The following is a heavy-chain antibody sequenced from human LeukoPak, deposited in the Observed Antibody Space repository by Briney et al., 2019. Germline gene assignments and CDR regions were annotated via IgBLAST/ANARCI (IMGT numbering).Heavy chain of an antibody. CDR2: IYYSGST. V-gene: IGHV4-39*01. D-gene: IGHD3-22*01. CDR3: ARRKSGYYSYYFDY. CDR1: GGSLSSSSYY. J-gene: IGHJ4*02. Sequence: SETLSLTCTVSGGSLSSSSYYWGWLRQPPGKGLEWFGSIYYSGSTYYNTSLKRRGTISVDTAKTQFSLRMSSVTAADTAVYYCARRKSGYYSYYFDYWGQGTLVTVSS.